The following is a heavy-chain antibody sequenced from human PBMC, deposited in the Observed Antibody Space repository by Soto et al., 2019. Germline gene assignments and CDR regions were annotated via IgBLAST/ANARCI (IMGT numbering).Heavy chain of an antibody. CDR2: IIPIFGTA. J-gene: IGHJ4*02. CDR3: AGASVGEMASCGFDY. D-gene: IGHD3-3*01. CDR1: GFTFSSYA. V-gene: IGHV1-69*06. Sequence: SVKVSCKASGFTFSSYAISWVRQAPGQGLEWMGGIIPIFGTANYAQKFQGRVTITADKSTSTAYMELSSLRSEDTAVYYCAGASVGEMASCGFDYWGQGTLVTVSS.